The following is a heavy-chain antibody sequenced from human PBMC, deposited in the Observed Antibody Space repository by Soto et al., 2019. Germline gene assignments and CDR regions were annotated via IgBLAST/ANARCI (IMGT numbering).Heavy chain of an antibody. CDR3: ASHYIGGSHRPFDT. V-gene: IGHV1-24*01. J-gene: IGHJ4*02. D-gene: IGHD3-16*01. CDR1: GYTLTELS. Sequence: ASVKVSCKVSGYTLTELSMHWVRQAPGKGLEWMGGFDPEDGETIYAQKFQGRVTMTEDTSTDTAYMELSSLRSEDTAVYYCASHYIGGSHRPFDTWAQDTALPVSS. CDR2: FDPEDGET.